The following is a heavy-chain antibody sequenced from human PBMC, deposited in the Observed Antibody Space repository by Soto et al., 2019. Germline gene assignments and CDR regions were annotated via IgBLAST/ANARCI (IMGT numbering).Heavy chain of an antibody. CDR3: ARDEVGATPFYYYYNGMDV. D-gene: IGHD1-26*01. CDR2: IWYDGSNK. Sequence: LRLSCAASGFTFSSYGMHWVRQAPGKGLEWVAGIWYDGSNKYYADSVKGRFNISRDNSKNTLYLQMNSLRAEDAAVYYCARDEVGATPFYYYYNGMDVWGQGTTVTVSS. J-gene: IGHJ6*02. V-gene: IGHV3-33*01. CDR1: GFTFSSYG.